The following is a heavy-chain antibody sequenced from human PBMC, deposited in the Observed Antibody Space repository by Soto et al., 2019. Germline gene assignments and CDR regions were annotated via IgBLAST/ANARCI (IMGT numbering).Heavy chain of an antibody. CDR3: AKSLPYYDFWSGSMNWFDP. CDR1: GFTFSSYA. CDR2: ISGSGGST. J-gene: IGHJ5*02. V-gene: IGHV3-23*01. D-gene: IGHD3-3*01. Sequence: GGSLRLSCAASGFTFSSYAMSWVRQAPGKGLEWVSAISGSGGSTYYADSVKGRFTISRDNSKNTLYLQMNSLRAEDTAVYYCAKSLPYYDFWSGSMNWFDPWGQGTLVTVSS.